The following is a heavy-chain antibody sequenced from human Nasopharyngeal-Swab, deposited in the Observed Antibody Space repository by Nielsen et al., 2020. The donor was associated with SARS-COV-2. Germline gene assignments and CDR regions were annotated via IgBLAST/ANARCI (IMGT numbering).Heavy chain of an antibody. J-gene: IGHJ4*02. CDR2: IYSGGST. Sequence: WIRQPPGKGLEWVSVIYSGGSTYYADSVKGRSTISRDNSKNTLHLQMNSLRAEDTAVYYCARDQYGDYGDYWGQGTLVTVSS. CDR3: ARDQYGDYGDY. V-gene: IGHV3-53*01. D-gene: IGHD4-17*01.